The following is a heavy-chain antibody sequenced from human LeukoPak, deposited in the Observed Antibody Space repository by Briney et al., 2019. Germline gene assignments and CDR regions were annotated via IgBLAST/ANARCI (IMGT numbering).Heavy chain of an antibody. Sequence: AASVKVSCKASGYTFTSYAMHWVRQAPGQRLEWMGWINAGNGNTKYSQKFQGRVTITRDTSASTAYMELSSLRSEDTAVYYCARERIVATIEGSNYYFDYWGQGTLVTVSS. D-gene: IGHD5-12*01. CDR2: INAGNGNT. V-gene: IGHV1-3*01. CDR1: GYTFTSYA. J-gene: IGHJ4*02. CDR3: ARERIVATIEGSNYYFDY.